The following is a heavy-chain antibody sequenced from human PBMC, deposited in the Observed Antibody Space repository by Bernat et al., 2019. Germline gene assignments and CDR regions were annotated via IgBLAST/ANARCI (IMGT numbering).Heavy chain of an antibody. CDR2: IYYSGST. D-gene: IGHD4-11*01. CDR1: GGSISSYY. V-gene: IGHV4-59*01. Sequence: QVQLQESGPGLVKPSETLSLTCTVSGGSISSYYWSWIRQPPGKGLEWIGYIYYSGSTNYNPSLKSRVTISVDTSKNQFYLKLSSVTAEDTAVYYCARFTVTSKPYYYYYYMDVWGKGTTVTVSS. CDR3: ARFTVTSKPYYYYYYMDV. J-gene: IGHJ6*03.